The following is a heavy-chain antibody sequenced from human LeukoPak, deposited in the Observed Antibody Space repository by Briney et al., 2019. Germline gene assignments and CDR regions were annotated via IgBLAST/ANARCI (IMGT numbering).Heavy chain of an antibody. CDR3: ARSSIVGATRAFDI. V-gene: IGHV3-48*04. D-gene: IGHD1-26*01. J-gene: IGHJ3*02. Sequence: GRSLTLSCAASGFSFSSYGIHWVRQAPGKGLEWVSYISSSSSTIYYADSVKGRFTISRDNAKNSLYLQMNSLRAEDTAVYYCARSSIVGATRAFDIWGQGTMVTVSS. CDR1: GFSFSSYG. CDR2: ISSSSSTI.